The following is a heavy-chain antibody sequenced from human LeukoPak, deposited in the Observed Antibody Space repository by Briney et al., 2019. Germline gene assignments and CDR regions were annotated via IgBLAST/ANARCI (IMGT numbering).Heavy chain of an antibody. CDR3: AQYSGSYFGAFDI. D-gene: IGHD3-10*01. V-gene: IGHV4-39*07. J-gene: IGHJ3*02. Sequence: PSETLSLTCTVSGGSISSVSYYWGWIRQPPGKGLEWIGSISHSGSTFYSPSLKSRVTISVDTSKNQFSLKLSSVTAADTAVYYCAQYSGSYFGAFDIWGQGTMVTVSS. CDR1: GGSISSVSYY. CDR2: ISHSGST.